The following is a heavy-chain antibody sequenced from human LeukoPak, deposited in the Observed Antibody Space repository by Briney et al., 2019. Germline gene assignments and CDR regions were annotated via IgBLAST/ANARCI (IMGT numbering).Heavy chain of an antibody. CDR2: IYYSGST. D-gene: IGHD3-10*01. J-gene: IGHJ4*02. V-gene: IGHV4-61*08. Sequence: ASETLSLTCTISGYSISSGDYWSWIRQRPGKGLEWIGYIYYSGSTNYNPSLKSRVTISVDTSKNQFSLKLSSVTAADTAVYYCAYGSGSYYPDYWGQGTLVTVSS. CDR1: GYSISSGDY. CDR3: AYGSGSYYPDY.